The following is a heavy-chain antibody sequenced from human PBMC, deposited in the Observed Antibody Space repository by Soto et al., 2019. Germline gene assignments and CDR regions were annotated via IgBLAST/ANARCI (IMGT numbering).Heavy chain of an antibody. J-gene: IGHJ6*01. D-gene: IGHD3-9*01. V-gene: IGHV1-18*01. CDR1: GYTFTSYG. CDR3: ARDGTRGLRYFDWLPYLDYYFGMDV. CDR2: ISAYNGNT. Sequence: ASVKVSCKASGYTFTSYGISWVRQAPGQGLEWMGWISAYNGNTNYAQKLQGRVTMTRDTSTSTAYMELSSLRSEDPAVYYCARDGTRGLRYFDWLPYLDYYFGMDVWGQGTTVTVSS.